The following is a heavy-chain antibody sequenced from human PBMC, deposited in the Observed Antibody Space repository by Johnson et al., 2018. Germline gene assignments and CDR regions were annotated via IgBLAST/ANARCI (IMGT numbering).Heavy chain of an antibody. Sequence: QVQLVESGGGLVKPGGSLRLSCAASGFTFSDYYMSWIRQAPGKGLEWVSYISSSGSTIYYADSVKGRFTISRDNAKNSLYLQMNSLRAEDTAVYYCARDEELDVLLWFGENYYGMDVWGQGTTVTVAS. CDR1: GFTFSDYY. D-gene: IGHD3-10*01. CDR2: ISSSGSTI. J-gene: IGHJ6*02. CDR3: ARDEELDVLLWFGENYYGMDV. V-gene: IGHV3-11*01.